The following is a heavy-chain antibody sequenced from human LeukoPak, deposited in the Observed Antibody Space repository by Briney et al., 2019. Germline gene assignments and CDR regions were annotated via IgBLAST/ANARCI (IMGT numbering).Heavy chain of an antibody. CDR3: AREEVVPAAAVDY. CDR2: IYYSGST. CDR1: GGSISSGDYY. V-gene: IGHV4-30-4*01. Sequence: PSQTLSLTCTVSGGSISSGDYYWSWIRQPPGKGLERIGYIYYSGSTYYNPSLKSRVTISVDTSKNQFSLKLSSVTAADTAVYYCAREEVVPAAAVDYWGQGTLVTVSS. J-gene: IGHJ4*02. D-gene: IGHD2-2*01.